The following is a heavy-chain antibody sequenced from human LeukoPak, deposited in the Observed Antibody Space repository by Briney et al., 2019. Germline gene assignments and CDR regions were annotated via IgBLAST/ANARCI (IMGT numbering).Heavy chain of an antibody. CDR3: ARGPGMVRGVRFDY. CDR1: GGSISSYY. J-gene: IGHJ4*02. D-gene: IGHD3-10*01. CDR2: ICYSGST. V-gene: IGHV4-59*01. Sequence: SETLSLTCTVSGGSISSYYWSWIRQPPGKGLEWIGYICYSGSTNYNPSLKSRVTISVDTSKNQFSLKLSSVTAADTAVYYCARGPGMVRGVRFDYWGQGTLVTVSS.